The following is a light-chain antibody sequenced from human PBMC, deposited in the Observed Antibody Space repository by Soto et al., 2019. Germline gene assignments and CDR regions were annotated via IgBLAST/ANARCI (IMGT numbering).Light chain of an antibody. Sequence: EIVMTQSPATLSVSPWERATLSCRASQSVGSNLAWYQQKPGQTPRLLSAGASTRASGVPARFSGSGSGTEFTLTISSLQSEDIAVYYCQHYNNWPWTFGQGTKVDIK. V-gene: IGKV3-15*01. CDR1: QSVGSN. CDR3: QHYNNWPWT. CDR2: GAS. J-gene: IGKJ1*01.